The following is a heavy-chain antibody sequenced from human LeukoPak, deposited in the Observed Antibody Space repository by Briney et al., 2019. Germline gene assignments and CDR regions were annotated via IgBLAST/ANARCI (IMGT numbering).Heavy chain of an antibody. CDR1: GGSINSYY. V-gene: IGHV4-59*01. J-gene: IGHJ4*02. Sequence: SEIMSLTCTVSGGSINSYYWSWIRQPPGKGLEWIGHMYYSGGTNYNPSLKSRVTISVDTSKNQFSLKLSSVTAADTAVYYCTRRCKDAYTLYCFDYCGQGTLVTVSS. CDR3: TRRCKDAYTLYCFDY. D-gene: IGHD5-24*01. CDR2: MYYSGGT.